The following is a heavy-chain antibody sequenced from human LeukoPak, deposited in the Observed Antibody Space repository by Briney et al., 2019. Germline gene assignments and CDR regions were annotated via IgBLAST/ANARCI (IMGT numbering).Heavy chain of an antibody. Sequence: GASVKVSCKASGYSFTSYDINWVRQATGQGLEWMGWMNPNSGDTGYAQKFQGRVTMTRNTSISTAYMELSSLRSDDTAVYYCARDYYDSSGYLGEWGQGTLVTVSS. J-gene: IGHJ4*02. D-gene: IGHD3-22*01. V-gene: IGHV1-8*01. CDR2: MNPNSGDT. CDR3: ARDYYDSSGYLGE. CDR1: GYSFTSYD.